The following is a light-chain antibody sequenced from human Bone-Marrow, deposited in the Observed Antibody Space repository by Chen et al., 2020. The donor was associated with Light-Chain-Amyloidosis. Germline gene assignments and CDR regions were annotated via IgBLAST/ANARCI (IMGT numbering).Light chain of an antibody. V-gene: IGKV3-20*01. CDR3: QQYSTSPLT. CDR1: QSISSTY. Sequence: EIVLTQSPGTLSLSPGDRATLSCSTSQSISSTYLAWYQQKPGQAPRLLIYGVSSRATGIADRFSGSGSGTDFTLTISRLEPEDFAVYYCQQYSTSPLTFGGGTKVEIK. CDR2: GVS. J-gene: IGKJ4*01.